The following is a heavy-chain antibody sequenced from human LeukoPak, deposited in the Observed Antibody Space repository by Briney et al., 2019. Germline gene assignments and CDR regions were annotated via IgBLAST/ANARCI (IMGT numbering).Heavy chain of an antibody. CDR2: ISYSGDNRGGNT. V-gene: IGHV3-23*01. CDR1: GFTFKIYT. D-gene: IGHD1-14*01. J-gene: IGHJ4*02. CDR3: AKDIKSAYYFDY. Sequence: GGSLRLSCAAFGFTFKIYTMNWVRQAPGKGLEWLSSISYSGDNRGGNTYYADSVRGRFSISRDTSQNTVFLQMNSLRAEDTAVYYCAKDIKSAYYFDYWGQGTLVTVSS.